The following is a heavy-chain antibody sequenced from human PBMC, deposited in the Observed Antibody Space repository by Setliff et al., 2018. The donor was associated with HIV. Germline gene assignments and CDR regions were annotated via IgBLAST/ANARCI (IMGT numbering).Heavy chain of an antibody. V-gene: IGHV1-3*03. CDR3: ARGVGSSWLEN. Sequence: ASVKVSCKASGYTFTANTIHWVRQAPGQRLEWMGCISAGKGEATYSQESQGRVTFTRDTSATTAYMELSSLISEDTAVYYCARGVGSSWLENWGQGTLVTVSS. CDR2: ISAGKGEA. CDR1: GYTFTANT. J-gene: IGHJ4*02. D-gene: IGHD6-13*01.